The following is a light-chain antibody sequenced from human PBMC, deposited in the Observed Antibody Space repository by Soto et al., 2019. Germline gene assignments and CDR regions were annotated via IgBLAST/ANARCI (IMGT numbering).Light chain of an antibody. CDR2: GAS. CDR1: QSVSNNY. V-gene: IGKV3-20*01. J-gene: IGKJ1*01. Sequence: EIVLAQSPGTLSLPPGEIATLSCRASQSVSNNYLAWYQQKPGQAPRLLIYGASNRATGIPDRFSGSGSGTDFTLTISRLEPEDFAVYYCQQYGSSGTCGQGTKVDIK. CDR3: QQYGSSGT.